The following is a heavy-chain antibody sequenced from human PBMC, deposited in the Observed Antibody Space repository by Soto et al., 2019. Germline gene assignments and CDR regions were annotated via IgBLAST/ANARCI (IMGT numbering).Heavy chain of an antibody. CDR3: AKDGDTYYDFWSGPGWFDP. D-gene: IGHD3-3*01. CDR1: GFTFSSYG. V-gene: IGHV3-30*18. CDR2: ISYDGSNK. J-gene: IGHJ5*02. Sequence: GGSLRLSCAASGFTFSSYGMHWVRQAPGKGLEWVAVISYDGSNKYYADSVKGRFTISRDNSKNTLYLQMNSLRAEDTAVYYCAKDGDTYYDFWSGPGWFDPWGQGTLVTVSS.